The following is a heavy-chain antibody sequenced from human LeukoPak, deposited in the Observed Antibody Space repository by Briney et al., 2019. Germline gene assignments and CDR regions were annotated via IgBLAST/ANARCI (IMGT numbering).Heavy chain of an antibody. J-gene: IGHJ6*03. D-gene: IGHD3-10*01. V-gene: IGHV4-34*01. CDR3: ARVFDSGSQAYFYYMDV. CDR2: ITHSGST. Sequence: SETLSLTCAVYGESFSGYYWTWIRQPPGKGLEWIGEITHSGSTNYSPSLKSRVTISVDTSKNQFSLKVSSVTAADTAVYYCARVFDSGSQAYFYYMDVWGKGTTVTISS. CDR1: GESFSGYY.